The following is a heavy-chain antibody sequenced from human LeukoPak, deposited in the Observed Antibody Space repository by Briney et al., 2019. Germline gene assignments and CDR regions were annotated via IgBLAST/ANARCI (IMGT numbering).Heavy chain of an antibody. D-gene: IGHD1-14*01. CDR2: FDPEDGET. CDR1: GDTLTELS. V-gene: IGHV1-24*01. Sequence: ASVKVLYKVSGDTLTELSMHWVRQAPGKGLEWMGGFDPEDGETIYAQKFQGRVTMTEDTSTDTAYMELSSLRSEDTAVYYCAATPSGISDSLDYCGQGTLVTVSS. CDR3: AATPSGISDSLDY. J-gene: IGHJ4*02.